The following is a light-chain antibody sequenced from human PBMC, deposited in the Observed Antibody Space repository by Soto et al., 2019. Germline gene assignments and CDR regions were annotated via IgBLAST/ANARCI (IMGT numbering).Light chain of an antibody. Sequence: DIQRTQSPSTLPASVGDIVTIICRASQSISNWLAWYQQKPGKAPKVLIYHASNLQSGVPSRFSGSGSGTEFTLTIRSLQPDDFATYYCQQYNSYSFGQGTKVDIK. CDR1: QSISNW. CDR3: QQYNSYS. CDR2: HAS. V-gene: IGKV1-5*02. J-gene: IGKJ1*01.